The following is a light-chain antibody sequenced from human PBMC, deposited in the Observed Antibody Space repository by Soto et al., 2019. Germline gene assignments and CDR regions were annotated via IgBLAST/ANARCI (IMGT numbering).Light chain of an antibody. Sequence: DIQMTQSPSSLSASVGDRVTITCRASQYISSYLSWYQQRPGKAPKLLIYAASNLQSGVPSRFSGSGSGTEFTLTISSLQPEDFATYYCQQSYSTPWTFGQGTKVDNK. V-gene: IGKV1-39*01. CDR1: QYISSY. CDR3: QQSYSTPWT. CDR2: AAS. J-gene: IGKJ1*01.